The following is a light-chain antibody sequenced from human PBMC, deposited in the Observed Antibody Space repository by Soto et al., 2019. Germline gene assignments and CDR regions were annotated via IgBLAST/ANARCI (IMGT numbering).Light chain of an antibody. CDR1: TGAVTNGHY. CDR2: DTT. CDR3: LLSYNGPYV. Sequence: QSALTQPASVSVSPGGTVTLTCGSSTGAVTNGHYPYWFQQKPGQAPRTLIYDTTNRHSWTPARFSGSLLGGKAALTLSGAQPEDEAEYYCLLSYNGPYVFGTGTKVTVL. V-gene: IGLV7-46*01. J-gene: IGLJ1*01.